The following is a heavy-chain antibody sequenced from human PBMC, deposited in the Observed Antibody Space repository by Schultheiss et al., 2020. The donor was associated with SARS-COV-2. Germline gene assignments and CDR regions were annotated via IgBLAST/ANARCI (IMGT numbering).Heavy chain of an antibody. Sequence: SETLSLTCTVSGGSITSGIYYWSWIRQPPGKGLEWIGRIYTSGSTNYNPSLRSRVTISVDTSKNQFSLKLSSVTAADTAVYYCARQDYGDSFGYFDYWGQGTLVTVSS. V-gene: IGHV4-61*02. CDR2: IYTSGST. CDR1: GGSITSGIYY. CDR3: ARQDYGDSFGYFDY. D-gene: IGHD4-17*01. J-gene: IGHJ4*02.